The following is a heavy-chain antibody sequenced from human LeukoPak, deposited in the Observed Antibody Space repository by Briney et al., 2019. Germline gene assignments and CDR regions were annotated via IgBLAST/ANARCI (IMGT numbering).Heavy chain of an antibody. Sequence: GASVKVSCKASGYTFSTYGISWVRQAPGQGLEWMGWISAYTGNANYAQNLQGRVTMTTDTSTSTAYMELRSLGSDDTAVYYCARAPMDSSGYYPNDAFDIWGQGTMVTVSS. CDR2: ISAYTGNA. J-gene: IGHJ3*02. D-gene: IGHD3-22*01. CDR3: ARAPMDSSGYYPNDAFDI. CDR1: GYTFSTYG. V-gene: IGHV1-18*01.